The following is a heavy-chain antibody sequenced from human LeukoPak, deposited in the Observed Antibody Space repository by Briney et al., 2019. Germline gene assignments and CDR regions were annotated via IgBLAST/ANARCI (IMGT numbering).Heavy chain of an antibody. D-gene: IGHD3-10*01. CDR1: GFTFSSYA. Sequence: GGYLRLSCAASGFTFSSYAMSWVRQAPGKGLEWVSAISGSGGSTYYADSVKGRFTISRDNSKNTLYLQMNSLRAEDTAVYYCARYDGGSGPFDYWGQGTLVTVSS. CDR3: ARYDGGSGPFDY. V-gene: IGHV3-23*01. CDR2: ISGSGGST. J-gene: IGHJ4*02.